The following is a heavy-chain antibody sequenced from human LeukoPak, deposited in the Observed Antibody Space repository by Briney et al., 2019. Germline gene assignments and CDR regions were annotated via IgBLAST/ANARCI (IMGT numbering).Heavy chain of an antibody. J-gene: IGHJ6*03. CDR1: GGSFSGYY. Sequence: SETLSLTCAVYGGSFSGYYWTWIRQPPGKGLEWIAEINHSGGTNYSPSLKSRLTISLDTSKSQFSLKLSSVTAADTAVYYCAREVYSSGWYESSGYYYYMDVWGKGTTVTVSS. CDR2: INHSGGT. D-gene: IGHD6-19*01. CDR3: AREVYSSGWYESSGYYYYMDV. V-gene: IGHV4-34*01.